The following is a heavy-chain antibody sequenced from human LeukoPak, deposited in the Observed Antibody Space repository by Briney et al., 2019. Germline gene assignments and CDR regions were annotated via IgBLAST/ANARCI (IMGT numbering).Heavy chain of an antibody. Sequence: GGSLRLSCVASGFTFCSYSMNWVRQAPGEGLEWVSSISSGSSYIYYADSVKGRSTISTDNAKNSLYLQMNSLRAEDTAVYYCARGTRLRQATTAPEAGYWGQGTLVTVSS. J-gene: IGHJ4*02. CDR1: GFTFCSYS. CDR3: ARGTRLRQATTAPEAGY. D-gene: IGHD5-12*01. CDR2: ISSGSSYI. V-gene: IGHV3-21*01.